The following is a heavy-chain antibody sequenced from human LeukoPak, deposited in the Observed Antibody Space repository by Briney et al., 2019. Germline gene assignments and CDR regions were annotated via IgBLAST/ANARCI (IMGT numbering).Heavy chain of an antibody. CDR2: IYHSGST. D-gene: IGHD3-16*01. Sequence: SETLSLTCTVSGYSISSGYYWGWIRQPPGKGLEWIGSIYHSGSTYYNPSLKSRVTISVDTSKNQFSLKLSSVTAADTAVYYCAREEKYDYVWGSSDAFDIWGQGTMVTGSS. V-gene: IGHV4-38-2*02. CDR1: GYSISSGYY. CDR3: AREEKYDYVWGSSDAFDI. J-gene: IGHJ3*02.